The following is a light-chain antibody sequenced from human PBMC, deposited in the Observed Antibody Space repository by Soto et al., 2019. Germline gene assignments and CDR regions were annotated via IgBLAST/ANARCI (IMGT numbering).Light chain of an antibody. CDR3: QSYDSSNSWV. CDR1: SGSIASNY. J-gene: IGLJ3*02. V-gene: IGLV6-57*01. Sequence: NFMLTQPHSVSASPGKTVTISSTRSSGSIASNYVQWYQQRPGSSPTTVIYEDNQRPSGVPDRFSGSIDSSSNSASLTISGLKTEDEADYYCQSYDSSNSWVFGGGTKVTVL. CDR2: EDN.